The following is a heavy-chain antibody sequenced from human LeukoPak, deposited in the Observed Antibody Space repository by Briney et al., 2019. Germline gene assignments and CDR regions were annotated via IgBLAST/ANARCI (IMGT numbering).Heavy chain of an antibody. CDR1: GFTFSSYS. J-gene: IGHJ4*02. V-gene: IGHV3-48*02. CDR3: ARDILTKQAYSGYDN. Sequence: GGSLRLSCAASGFTFSSYSMNWVRQAPGKGLEWVSYISSSSNTIYYADSVKGRFTISRDNAKNSLYLQMNSLRDEDTAAYYCARDILTKQAYSGYDNWGQGTLVTVSS. CDR2: ISSSSNTI. D-gene: IGHD5-12*01.